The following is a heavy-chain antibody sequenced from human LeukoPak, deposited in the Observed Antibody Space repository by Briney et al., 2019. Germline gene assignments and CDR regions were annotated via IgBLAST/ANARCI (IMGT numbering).Heavy chain of an antibody. CDR2: ISASGNST. V-gene: IGHV3-23*01. J-gene: IGHJ4*02. Sequence: PGGTLRLSCAASGFTFSSYGMSWVRQAPGKGLEWVSVISASGNSTYYADSVKGRFTIPRDNSKNTLYLQMNSLRAEDTAVYYCAKDVRSSWYYFDYWGQGTLVTVSS. CDR1: GFTFSSYG. CDR3: AKDVRSSWYYFDY. D-gene: IGHD6-13*01.